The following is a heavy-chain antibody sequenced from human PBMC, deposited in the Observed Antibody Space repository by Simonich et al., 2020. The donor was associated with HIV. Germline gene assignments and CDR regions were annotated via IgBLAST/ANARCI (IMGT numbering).Heavy chain of an antibody. D-gene: IGHD3-16*01. CDR2: INHSRST. CDR3: ARGELGDFDY. V-gene: IGHV4-34*01. J-gene: IGHJ4*02. CDR1: GGSFRGYY. Sequence: QVQLQQWGARLLKPSETLSLTCAVYGGSFRGYYWTWIRQPPGKGLEWIGEINHSRSTNYKPSLKSRVSMSVDTSKNQFSLRLSSVTAADTAVYYCARGELGDFDYWGQGTLVTVSS.